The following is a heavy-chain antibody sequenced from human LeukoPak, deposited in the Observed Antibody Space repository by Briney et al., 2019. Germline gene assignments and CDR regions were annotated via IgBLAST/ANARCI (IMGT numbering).Heavy chain of an antibody. CDR3: AKPLWEQQLASLFDY. CDR2: ISYDGSNK. CDR1: GFTFSSYA. D-gene: IGHD6-13*01. V-gene: IGHV3-30-3*02. J-gene: IGHJ4*02. Sequence: GRSLRLSCAASGFTFSSYAMHWVRQAPGKGLEWVAVISYDGSNKYYADSVKGRFTISRDNSKNTLYLQMNSLRAEDTAVYYCAKPLWEQQLASLFDYWGQGTLVTVSS.